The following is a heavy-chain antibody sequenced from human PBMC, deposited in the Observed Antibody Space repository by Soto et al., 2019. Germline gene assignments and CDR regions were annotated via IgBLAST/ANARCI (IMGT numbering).Heavy chain of an antibody. CDR3: ARDLAAADY. J-gene: IGHJ4*02. V-gene: IGHV1-46*01. CDR2: INPTGGST. D-gene: IGHD6-13*01. Sequence: QVQLVQSGAEVKKPGASVKVSCKASGYTFTNYYIHWVRQAPGQGLEWMGIINPTGGSTNYAQKFQGSVTLTMDTSTSTVYMELSSLRFEDKAVYYCARDLAAADYWGQGTLVTVSS. CDR1: GYTFTNYY.